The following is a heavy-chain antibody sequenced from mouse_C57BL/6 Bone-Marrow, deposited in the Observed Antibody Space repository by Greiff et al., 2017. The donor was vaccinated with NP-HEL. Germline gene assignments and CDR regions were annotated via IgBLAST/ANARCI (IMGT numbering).Heavy chain of an antibody. D-gene: IGHD1-1*01. CDR2: ISYDGSN. CDR1: GYSITSGYY. CDR3: ASGDYYGSSYGAMDY. V-gene: IGHV3-6*01. J-gene: IGHJ4*01. Sequence: EVQLQQSGPGLVKPSQSLSLTCSVTGYSITSGYYWNWIRQFPGNKLEWMGYISYDGSNNYNPSLKNRISITRDTSKNQFFLKLNSVTTEDTATYYCASGDYYGSSYGAMDYWGQGTSVTVSS.